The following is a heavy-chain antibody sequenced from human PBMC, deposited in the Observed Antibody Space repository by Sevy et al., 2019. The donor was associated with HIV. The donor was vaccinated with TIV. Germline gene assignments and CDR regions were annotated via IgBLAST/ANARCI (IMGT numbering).Heavy chain of an antibody. J-gene: IGHJ3*02. CDR3: ARGPWFGELSAAFDI. D-gene: IGHD3-10*01. CDR1: GFTFSSYE. Sequence: GGSLRLSCAASGFTFSSYEMNWVRQAPGKGLEWVSYISSSGSTIYYADSVKGRFTISRDNAKNSLYLQMNSLIAEDTAVYYCARGPWFGELSAAFDIWGQGTMVTVS. CDR2: ISSSGSTI. V-gene: IGHV3-48*03.